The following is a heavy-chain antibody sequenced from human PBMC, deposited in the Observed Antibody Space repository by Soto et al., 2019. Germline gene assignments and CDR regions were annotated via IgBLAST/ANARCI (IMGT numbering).Heavy chain of an antibody. CDR1: GGSISSYY. V-gene: IGHV4-59*01. D-gene: IGHD6-13*01. CDR2: IYYSGST. Sequence: SETLSLTCTVSGGSISSYYWSWIRQPPGKGLEWIGYIYYSGSTNYNPSLKSRVTISVDTSKNQFSLKLSSVTAADTAVYYCARRVGRTGAAGTKNWFDPWGQGNLVTVS. J-gene: IGHJ5*02. CDR3: ARRVGRTGAAGTKNWFDP.